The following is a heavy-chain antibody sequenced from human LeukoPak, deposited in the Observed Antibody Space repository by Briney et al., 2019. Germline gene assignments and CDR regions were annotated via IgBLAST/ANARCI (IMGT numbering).Heavy chain of an antibody. Sequence: PGGSLRLSCAASGFTFSSYAMHWVRQAPGKGLEWVAVISYDGSNKYYADSVKGRFTISRDNSKNTLYLQMNSLRAEDTAVYYCARYCSSTSCYQGDYWGQGTLVTVSS. D-gene: IGHD2-2*01. V-gene: IGHV3-30*04. CDR2: ISYDGSNK. J-gene: IGHJ4*02. CDR3: ARYCSSTSCYQGDY. CDR1: GFTFSSYA.